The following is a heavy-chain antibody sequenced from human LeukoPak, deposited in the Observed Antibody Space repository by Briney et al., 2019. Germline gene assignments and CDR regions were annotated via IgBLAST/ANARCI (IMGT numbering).Heavy chain of an antibody. CDR2: IYSGGST. CDR1: GFTFSNAW. D-gene: IGHD4-17*01. J-gene: IGHJ5*02. CDR3: ARDKGDYGDPEGFDP. Sequence: GGSLRLSCAASGFTFSNAWMSWVRQAPGKGLEWVSVIYSGGSTYYADSVKGRFTISRDNSKNTLYLQMNSLRAEDTAVYYCARDKGDYGDPEGFDPWGQGTLVTVSS. V-gene: IGHV3-53*01.